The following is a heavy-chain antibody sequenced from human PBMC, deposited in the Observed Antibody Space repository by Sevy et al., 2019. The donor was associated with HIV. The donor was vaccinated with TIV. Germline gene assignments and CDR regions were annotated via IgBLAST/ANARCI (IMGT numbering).Heavy chain of an antibody. Sequence: GGSLRLSCAASGIMHWVRQAPGRGLEWVAGISHDGVGKYYLDSVKGRLIVSRDNSQNKAYLEINSLRTEDTAVYYCAGEGGSSGRCGYFHYWGLGTLVTVSS. CDR3: AGEGGSSGRCGYFHY. D-gene: IGHD3-22*01. V-gene: IGHV3-30*04. J-gene: IGHJ4*02. CDR2: ISHDGVGK. CDR1: GI.